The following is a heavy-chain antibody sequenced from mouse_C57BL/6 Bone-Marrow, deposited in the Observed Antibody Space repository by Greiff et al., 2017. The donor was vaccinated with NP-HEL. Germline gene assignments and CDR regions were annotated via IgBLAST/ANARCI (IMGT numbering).Heavy chain of an antibody. D-gene: IGHD2-4*01. CDR3: APFYYYYDWAFAY. CDR2: INPSSGYT. Sequence: QVQLQQSGAELARPGASVKMSCKASGYTFTSYTMHWVKQRPGQGLEWIGYINPSSGYTKYNQKFKDKATLTADKSSSTAYMQLSSLTSEDSAVYYCAPFYYYYDWAFAYWGQGTLVTVSA. V-gene: IGHV1-4*01. CDR1: GYTFTSYT. J-gene: IGHJ3*01.